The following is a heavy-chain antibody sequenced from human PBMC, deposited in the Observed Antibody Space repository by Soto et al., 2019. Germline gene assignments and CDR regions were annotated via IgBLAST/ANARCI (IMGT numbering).Heavy chain of an antibody. CDR1: GGTFATYG. V-gene: IGHV1-69*01. Sequence: QVQLVQSGAEVKKPGSSVKVSCKASGGTFATYGISWVRQAPGEGLEWMGGIIPVFGTTNYAQKFQGRVTLTADESTSTAYMELSSLRSDDTALYYCASVRYYDSSGYPITPFDLWGQGTMVTVSS. J-gene: IGHJ3*01. CDR2: IIPVFGTT. CDR3: ASVRYYDSSGYPITPFDL. D-gene: IGHD3-22*01.